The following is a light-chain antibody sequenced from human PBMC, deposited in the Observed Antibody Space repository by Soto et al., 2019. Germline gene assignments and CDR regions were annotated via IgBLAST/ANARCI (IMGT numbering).Light chain of an antibody. CDR3: QQYNSWPYT. J-gene: IGKJ2*01. CDR1: QSVSSN. CDR2: GAS. V-gene: IGKV3-15*01. Sequence: EIVMTQSPATLSVSPGERATLSCRASQSVSSNLAWYQQKTGQAPRLLIYGASTRATGIPARFSGSGSGTEFTLTISSLQSEDCAVYYCQQYNSWPYTFGQGTKLEIK.